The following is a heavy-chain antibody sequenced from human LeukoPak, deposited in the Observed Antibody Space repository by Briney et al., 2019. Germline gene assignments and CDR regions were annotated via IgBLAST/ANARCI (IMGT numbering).Heavy chain of an antibody. CDR2: ISPTGSTT. D-gene: IGHD6-6*01. Sequence: GGSLRLSCTASGFSFSGHWMHWARQLPGKGLVWVSRISPTGSTTSYADSMKGRFTVSRDNAKNTLYLQVNNLRAEDTAVYYCARGPNSNWSGLDSWGQGTLLTVSS. J-gene: IGHJ4*02. CDR3: ARGPNSNWSGLDS. V-gene: IGHV3-74*01. CDR1: GFSFSGHW.